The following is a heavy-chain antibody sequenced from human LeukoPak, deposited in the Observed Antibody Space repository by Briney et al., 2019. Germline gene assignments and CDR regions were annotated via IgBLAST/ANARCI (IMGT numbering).Heavy chain of an antibody. D-gene: IGHD6-13*01. CDR3: ARGKIAAAGTWSYYYGMDV. V-gene: IGHV3-30*04. CDR1: GITFRTYA. J-gene: IGHJ6*02. CDR2: ISYDGKNK. Sequence: GRSLRLSCAASGITFRTYAMHWVRQAPGKGLEWVAVISYDGKNKYYTDSVKGRFTISRDNSKNTLYLQMNSLRAEDTAVYYCARGKIAAAGTWSYYYGMDVWGQGTTVTVSS.